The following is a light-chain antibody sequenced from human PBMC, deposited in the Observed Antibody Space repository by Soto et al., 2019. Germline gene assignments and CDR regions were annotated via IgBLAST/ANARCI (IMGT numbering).Light chain of an antibody. CDR1: QVISSW. Sequence: IQMTQSPSSVSASVGDRVTISCRASQVISSWLAWYQQKPGKAPKLLIYKASNLQTGVPCRFSGHGSWNDFTLTITHLQPEDFENYYWEKASRFPLSFGGGTNVEIK. CDR2: KAS. J-gene: IGKJ4*02. V-gene: IGKV1-12*01. CDR3: EKASRFPLS.